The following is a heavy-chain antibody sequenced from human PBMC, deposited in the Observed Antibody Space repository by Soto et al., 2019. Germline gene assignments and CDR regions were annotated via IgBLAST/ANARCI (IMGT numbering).Heavy chain of an antibody. CDR2: ISGSGRTT. Sequence: EVELLESRGGLVQPGGSLRLSCAASGFTFNNYAMSWVRQAPGKGLEWVSTISGSGRTTYYSDSVKDRFTISRDNSYSTLYLQMNSLRSEDTALFYCAKGNKEATIKGHDAFDIWGQGIMVTVSS. CDR1: GFTFNNYA. J-gene: IGHJ3*02. CDR3: AKGNKEATIKGHDAFDI. D-gene: IGHD5-12*01. V-gene: IGHV3-23*01.